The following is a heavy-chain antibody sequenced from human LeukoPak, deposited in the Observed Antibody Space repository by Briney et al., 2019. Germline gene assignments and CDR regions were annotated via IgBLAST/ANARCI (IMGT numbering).Heavy chain of an antibody. CDR1: GGSISSSSYY. Sequence: SETLSLTCTVSGGSISSSSYYWGWIRQPPGKGLEWIGSIYYSGSTYYNPSLKSRVTISVDTSKNQFSLKLSSVTAADTAVYYCARVRLTRGLLRYFDWSRDAFDIWGQGTMVTVSS. D-gene: IGHD3-9*01. CDR3: ARVRLTRGLLRYFDWSRDAFDI. V-gene: IGHV4-39*01. J-gene: IGHJ3*02. CDR2: IYYSGST.